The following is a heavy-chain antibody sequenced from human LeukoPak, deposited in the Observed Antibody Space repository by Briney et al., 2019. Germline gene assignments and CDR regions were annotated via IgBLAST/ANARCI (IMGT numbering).Heavy chain of an antibody. V-gene: IGHV3-30*18. CDR1: GFTFSSYG. CDR2: ISYDGSNK. CDR3: AKGGSSWYVGWFDY. Sequence: GGSLRLSCAASGFTFSSYGMHWVRQAPGKGLEWVAVISYDGSNKYYADSVKGRFTTSRDNSKNTLYLQMNSLRAEDTAVYYCAKGGSSWYVGWFDYWGRGTLVTVSS. D-gene: IGHD6-13*01. J-gene: IGHJ4*02.